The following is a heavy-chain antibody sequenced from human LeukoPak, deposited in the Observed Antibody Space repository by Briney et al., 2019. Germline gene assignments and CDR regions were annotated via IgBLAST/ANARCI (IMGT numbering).Heavy chain of an antibody. CDR1: GLTFSSYA. V-gene: IGHV3-23*01. Sequence: GGSLRLSCAASGLTFSSYAMSWVRQAPGKGLEWVSAVSGSGGSTYYADSVKGRFTISRDNSKNTLYLQMNSLRAEDTAVYYCAVHGTFGGVIAYYYYYMDVWGKGTTVTVSS. CDR3: AVHGTFGGVIAYYYYYMDV. J-gene: IGHJ6*03. D-gene: IGHD3-16*02. CDR2: VSGSGGST.